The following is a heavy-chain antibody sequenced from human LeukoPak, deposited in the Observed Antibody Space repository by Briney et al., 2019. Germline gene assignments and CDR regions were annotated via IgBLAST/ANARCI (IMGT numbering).Heavy chain of an antibody. Sequence: SETLSLTRAVYGGSFSGYYWSWIRQPPGQGLEWIGEINHSGSTNYNPSLKSRVTISVDTSKNQSSLKLSSGTAADTVVYCCAGSSGYYPRPYYFDYWGQGTLGTVSS. J-gene: IGHJ4*02. CDR3: AGSSGYYPRPYYFDY. CDR1: GGSFSGYY. D-gene: IGHD3-22*01. V-gene: IGHV4-34*01. CDR2: INHSGST.